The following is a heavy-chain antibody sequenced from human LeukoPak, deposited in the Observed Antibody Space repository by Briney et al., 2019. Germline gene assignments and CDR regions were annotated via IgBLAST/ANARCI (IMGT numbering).Heavy chain of an antibody. V-gene: IGHV3-23*01. CDR3: AKDPIFSGSYGVFDY. CDR2: IIDSGSSI. J-gene: IGHJ4*02. Sequence: GGSLRLSCAASGFTFSSCAMSWVRQAPGKGLEWVSTIIDSGSSIYYADSAEGRFTISRDNSKSTLYLQMNSLRAGDTAVYYCAKDPIFSGSYGVFDYWGLGTLVTVSS. CDR1: GFTFSSCA. D-gene: IGHD1-26*01.